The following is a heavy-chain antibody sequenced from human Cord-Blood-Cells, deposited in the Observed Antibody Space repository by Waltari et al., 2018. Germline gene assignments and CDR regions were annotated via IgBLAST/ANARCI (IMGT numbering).Heavy chain of an antibody. CDR1: GYTLPELT. D-gene: IGHD6-19*01. CDR3: ATGDWYSNGWYNYYYYMDV. CDR2: FDPEDGET. Sequence: QVQLVQSGAEVKKPGASVKVSCKVSGYTLPELTMHWVRQAPGKGLEWMGGFDPEDGETIYAQKFQGRVTMTEDTSTDTAYMELSSLRSEDTAVYYCATGDWYSNGWYNYYYYMDVWGKGTTVTVSS. J-gene: IGHJ6*03. V-gene: IGHV1-24*01.